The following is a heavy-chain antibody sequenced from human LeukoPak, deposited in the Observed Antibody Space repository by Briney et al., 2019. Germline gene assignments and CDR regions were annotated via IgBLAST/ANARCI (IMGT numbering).Heavy chain of an antibody. Sequence: SETLSLTGTVSGGSISSYHWSWIRQPPGKGLECIGYIYYSGSTHYNPSLKSRVTISVDTSKNQLSLKLSSVTAADTAVYFCARARNYYDSSDYYYEGDAFDIWGQGTMVTVSS. D-gene: IGHD3-22*01. CDR1: GGSISSYH. J-gene: IGHJ3*02. CDR3: ARARNYYDSSDYYYEGDAFDI. V-gene: IGHV4-59*01. CDR2: IYYSGST.